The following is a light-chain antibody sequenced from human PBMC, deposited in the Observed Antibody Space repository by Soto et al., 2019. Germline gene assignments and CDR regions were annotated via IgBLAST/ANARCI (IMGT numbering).Light chain of an antibody. V-gene: IGLV2-23*01. CDR1: SSDIGRYNL. CDR2: EDI. J-gene: IGLJ2*01. Sequence: QSALTQPASVSGSPGQSITISCTGTSSDIGRYNLVSWYQQHPGKAPKLIIYEDIERPSGVSNRFSGSKSGNTASLTISGLQTEDEGSYYCCSYAGGTRVVFGGGTKVTVL. CDR3: CSYAGGTRVV.